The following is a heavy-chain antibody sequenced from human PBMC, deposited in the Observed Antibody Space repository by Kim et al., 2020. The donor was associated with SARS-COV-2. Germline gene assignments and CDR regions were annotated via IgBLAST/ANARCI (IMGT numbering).Heavy chain of an antibody. CDR3: ASPDPLWFGESASTMDV. Sequence: ASVKVSCKASGYTFTGYYMHWVRRAPGQGFEWMGWINPNSGDTDYAQKFQGRVTMTRDTSISTAYMELSRLRSDDTAVYYCASPDPLWFGESASTMDVWGHGTTVTVSS. D-gene: IGHD3-10*01. CDR1: GYTFTGYY. J-gene: IGHJ6*02. CDR2: INPNSGDT. V-gene: IGHV1-2*02.